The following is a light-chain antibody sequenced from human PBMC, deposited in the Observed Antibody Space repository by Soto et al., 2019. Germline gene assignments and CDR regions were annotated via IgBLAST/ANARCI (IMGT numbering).Light chain of an antibody. Sequence: QSVLTQPASVSGSPGQSITISCTRSSTDFENYNLVSWYQHCPDKAPKLIIYGGTKRPSEISDRFSGSESDTTASLIISGLQPEDEADYYCSSYAGSSARVVFGGGTQLTVL. J-gene: IGLJ2*01. V-gene: IGLV2-23*01. CDR2: GGT. CDR1: STDFENYNL. CDR3: SSYAGSSARVV.